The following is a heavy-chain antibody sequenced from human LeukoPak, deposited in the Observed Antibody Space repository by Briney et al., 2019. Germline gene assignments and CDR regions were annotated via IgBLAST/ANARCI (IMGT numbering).Heavy chain of an antibody. CDR1: GYTFTDYY. Sequence: ASVKVSCKASGYTFTDYYMHWVRQAPGQGLEWMGCINPNSGDAHYAQKFQGTVTMTRDTSLSTAYMELSRLRSDDTAVYYCARILGVVVVNPPSTAPTRKQKNWFDPWGQGTLVTVSS. CDR2: INPNSGDA. D-gene: IGHD2-21*01. CDR3: ARILGVVVVNPPSTAPTRKQKNWFDP. J-gene: IGHJ5*02. V-gene: IGHV1-2*02.